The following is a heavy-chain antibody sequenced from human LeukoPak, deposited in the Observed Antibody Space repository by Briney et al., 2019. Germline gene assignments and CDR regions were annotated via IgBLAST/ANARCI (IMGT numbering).Heavy chain of an antibody. CDR3: AKVFGSSWYAPLDY. D-gene: IGHD6-13*01. J-gene: IGHJ4*02. V-gene: IGHV3-23*01. CDR1: GFTFSSYA. Sequence: PGGSLRLSCVVSGFTFSSYAMSWVRQAPGKGLEWVSAITRSGGSTYYADSVKGRFTISRDNSKNTLYLQMNTLRAEDTAVYYCAKVFGSSWYAPLDYWGQGTLVTVSS. CDR2: ITRSGGST.